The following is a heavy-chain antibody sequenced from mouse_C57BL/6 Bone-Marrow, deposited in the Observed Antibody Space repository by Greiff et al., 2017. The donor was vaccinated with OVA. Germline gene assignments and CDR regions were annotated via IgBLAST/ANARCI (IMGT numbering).Heavy chain of an antibody. V-gene: IGHV1-26*01. CDR2: INPNNGGT. J-gene: IGHJ2*01. D-gene: IGHD2-4*01. CDR3: ARLYDYGFDY. Sequence: VQLQQSGPELVKPGASVKISCKASGYTFTDYYMNWVKQSHGKSLEWIGDINPNNGGTSYNQKFKGKATLTVDKSSSTAYMELRSLTSEDSAVYYCARLYDYGFDYWGQGTTLTVSS. CDR1: GYTFTDYY.